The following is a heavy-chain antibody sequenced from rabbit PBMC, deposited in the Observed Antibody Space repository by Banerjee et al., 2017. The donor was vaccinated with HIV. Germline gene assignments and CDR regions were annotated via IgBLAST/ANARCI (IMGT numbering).Heavy chain of an antibody. V-gene: IGHV1S45*01. J-gene: IGHJ6*01. D-gene: IGHD1-1*01. CDR1: GFSLSDRDV. CDR3: ARDTISSFSNYGMNL. Sequence: QEQLVESGGGPVKPGASLTLTCKASGFSLSDRDVMCWGRQARGEGMGWIAFINAYTGNPVCATWGKSRFTNTRHTSTTVNLQMPSVTAADTATYFSARDTISSFSNYGMNLWGPGTLVTVS. CDR2: INAYTGNP.